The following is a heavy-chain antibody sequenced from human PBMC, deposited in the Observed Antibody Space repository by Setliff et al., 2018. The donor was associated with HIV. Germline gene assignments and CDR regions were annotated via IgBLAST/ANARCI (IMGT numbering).Heavy chain of an antibody. CDR3: AKVVTALGSYYYMDV. J-gene: IGHJ6*03. CDR2: ISGSGGNT. CDR1: GFTFITST. Sequence: GGSLRLSCVVSGFTFITSTMNWVRQAPGKGLEWVSTISGSGGNTYYADSVKGRFTISRDNSKNTLYLQMNSLRAEDAAVYYCAKVVTALGSYYYMDVWGKGTTVTVSS. D-gene: IGHD3-10*01. V-gene: IGHV3-23*01.